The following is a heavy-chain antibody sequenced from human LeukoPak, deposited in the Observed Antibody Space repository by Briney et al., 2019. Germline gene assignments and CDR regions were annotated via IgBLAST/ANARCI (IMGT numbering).Heavy chain of an antibody. CDR3: AREGTMIVEGYYYYMDV. CDR2: IDHTGIT. CDR1: DDSITIYY. J-gene: IGHJ6*03. V-gene: IGHV4-59*12. D-gene: IGHD3-22*01. Sequence: SETLSLTCTVSDDSITIYYWSWIRQPPGKGLEWIGYIDHTGITNYNPSLNSRVTISRDTSKNHFSLKLSSVTAADTAVYYCAREGTMIVEGYYYYMDVWGKGTTVTVSS.